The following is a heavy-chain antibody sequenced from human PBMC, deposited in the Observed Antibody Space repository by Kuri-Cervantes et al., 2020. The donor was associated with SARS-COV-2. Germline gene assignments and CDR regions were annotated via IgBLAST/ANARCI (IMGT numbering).Heavy chain of an antibody. CDR3: AKGYIVPSV. J-gene: IGHJ4*02. Sequence: GESLKISCAASGYTFSSYAMSWVRQAPGKGLEWVSAISGSGGSTYYADSVKGRFTISRDNSKNPLYLQMNSLRAEDTAVYYCAKGYIVPSVWGQGSLVTVSS. CDR1: GYTFSSYA. D-gene: IGHD2-8*01. V-gene: IGHV3-23*01. CDR2: ISGSGGST.